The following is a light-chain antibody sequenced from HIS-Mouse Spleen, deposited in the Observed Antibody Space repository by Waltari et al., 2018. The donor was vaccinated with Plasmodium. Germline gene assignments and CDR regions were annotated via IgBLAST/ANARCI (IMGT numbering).Light chain of an antibody. CDR1: SSDFGGYNS. Sequence: QSALTQPASVSGSPGQSITISCTGTSSDFGGYNSFSWYQQHPGKAPKPMIYDASNRPSGVSNRFSGSKSGNTASLTISGLQAEDEADYYCSSYTSSSTRVFGGGTKLTVL. J-gene: IGLJ3*02. CDR3: SSYTSSSTRV. CDR2: DAS. V-gene: IGLV2-14*03.